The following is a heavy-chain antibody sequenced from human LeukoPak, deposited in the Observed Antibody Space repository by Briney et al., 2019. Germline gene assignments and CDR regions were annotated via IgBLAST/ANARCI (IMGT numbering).Heavy chain of an antibody. V-gene: IGHV1-8*02. CDR2: MNPNSGNT. D-gene: IGHD2-2*01. J-gene: IGHJ4*02. CDR3: ARGGSKSSTSIDY. Sequence: GASVKVSYKASGYTFTSYAMHWVRQAPGQRLEWMGWMNPNSGNTGYAQKFQGRVTMTRNTSISTAYMELSSLRSEDTAVYYCARGGSKSSTSIDYWGQGTLVTVSS. CDR1: GYTFTSYA.